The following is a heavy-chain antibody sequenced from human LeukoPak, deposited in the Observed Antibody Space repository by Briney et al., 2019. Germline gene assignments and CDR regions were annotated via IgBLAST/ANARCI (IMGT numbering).Heavy chain of an antibody. V-gene: IGHV3-48*01. CDR3: AKDSGGGYYYMDV. J-gene: IGHJ6*03. CDR2: ISSSSSTI. Sequence: GGFLRLSCAASGFTFSSYSMNWVRQAPGKGLEWVSYISSSSSTISYADSVKGRFTISRDNSKNSRYLQMNSLRAEDTAVYYCAKDSGGGYYYMDVWGKGTTVTVSS. CDR1: GFTFSSYS. D-gene: IGHD4-23*01.